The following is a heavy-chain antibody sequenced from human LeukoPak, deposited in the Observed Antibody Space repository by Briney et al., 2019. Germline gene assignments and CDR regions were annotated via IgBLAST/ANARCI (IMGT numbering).Heavy chain of an antibody. CDR2: IYYSGST. D-gene: IGHD5-12*01. CDR3: ARHGGESIVAMILHAFDI. J-gene: IGHJ3*02. V-gene: IGHV4-38-2*02. Sequence: PSETLSLTCTVSGYSISSGYYWGWIRQPPGKGLEWIGSIYYSGSTNYNPSLKSRVTMSVDTSKNQFSLRLSSVTAADTAVYYCARHGGESIVAMILHAFDIWGQGTMVTVSS. CDR1: GYSISSGYY.